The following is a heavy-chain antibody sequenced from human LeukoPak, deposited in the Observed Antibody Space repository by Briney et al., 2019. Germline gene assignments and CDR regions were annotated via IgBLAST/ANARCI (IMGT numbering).Heavy chain of an antibody. J-gene: IGHJ4*02. D-gene: IGHD1-26*01. CDR2: INPNSGGT. CDR3: ARAPGFNSDS. V-gene: IGHV1-2*02. Sequence: GASVKVSCKASGYTFTDYYLHWVRQAPGQGLEWMGWINPNSGGTNYAQNFQGRVTMSRDTSISTACMELSRLRSDDTAVYYCARAPGFNSDSWGQGTLVTVSS. CDR1: GYTFTDYY.